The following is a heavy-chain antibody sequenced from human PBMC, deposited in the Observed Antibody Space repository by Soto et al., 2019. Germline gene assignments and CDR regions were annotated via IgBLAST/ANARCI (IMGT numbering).Heavy chain of an antibody. V-gene: IGHV1-69*06. CDR2: IIPICGTP. Sequence: QVQLVQSGSEVKKPGPSVKVSCKSSVGTFSSYAFSWVRQAPGQGLERMGGIIPICGTPTYAQKFQSRVTIAADKTTSTDNIEFSILQYEDKAVYYSGRPLFRGSWAMDIWGQGTTVTVSS. J-gene: IGHJ6*02. CDR3: GRPLFRGSWAMDI. D-gene: IGHD3-10*01. CDR1: VGTFSSYA.